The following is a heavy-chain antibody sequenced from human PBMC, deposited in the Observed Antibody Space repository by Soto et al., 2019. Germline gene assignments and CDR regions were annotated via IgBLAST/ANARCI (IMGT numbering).Heavy chain of an antibody. CDR3: ARATLDELDTVLNYFDY. J-gene: IGHJ4*02. CDR1: GYTFTSYG. Sequence: GASVKVSCKASGYTFTSYGISWVRQAPGQGLEWMGWISAYNGNTNYAQKLQGRVTMTTDTSTSTAYMELRSLRSDDTAVYYCARATLDELDTVLNYFDYWGQGTLVTVSS. V-gene: IGHV1-18*04. D-gene: IGHD5-18*01. CDR2: ISAYNGNT.